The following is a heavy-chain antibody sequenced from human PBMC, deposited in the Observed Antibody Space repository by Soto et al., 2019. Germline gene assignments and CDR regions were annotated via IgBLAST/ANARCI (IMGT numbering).Heavy chain of an antibody. CDR3: ARGPRGYVYYHGMDV. Sequence: SETLSLTCTVSGGSISSYYCSWIRQSAGKGLEWIGRIDTSRTTNYNPSLRSRVTMSVDASKNQFSLNLSSVTAADTAVYFCARGPRGYVYYHGMDVWGQGTTVTVSS. V-gene: IGHV4-4*07. J-gene: IGHJ6*02. CDR2: IDTSRTT. D-gene: IGHD3-10*01. CDR1: GGSISSYY.